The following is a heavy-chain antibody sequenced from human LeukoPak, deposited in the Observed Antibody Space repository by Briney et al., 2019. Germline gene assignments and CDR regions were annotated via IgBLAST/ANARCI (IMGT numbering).Heavy chain of an antibody. V-gene: IGHV3-23*01. CDR2: ISGSGGST. J-gene: IGHJ3*02. CDR1: GFTFSSYA. D-gene: IGHD3-3*01. CDR3: ARWEYITRGAFDI. Sequence: PGGSLRLSCAASGFTFSSYAMSWVRQAPGKGLEWVSAISGSGGSTYYADSVKGRFTISRDNSKNTLYLQMNSLRAEDTAVYYCARWEYITRGAFDIWGQGTMVTVSS.